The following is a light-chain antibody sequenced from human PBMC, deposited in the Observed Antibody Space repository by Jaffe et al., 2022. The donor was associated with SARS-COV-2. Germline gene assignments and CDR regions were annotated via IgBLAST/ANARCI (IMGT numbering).Light chain of an antibody. CDR2: TAS. J-gene: IGKJ3*01. CDR3: QQSHSNPPA. V-gene: IGKV1-39*01. CDR1: QSISNY. Sequence: DIQMTQSPSSLSASVGDRVTITCRASQSISNYLNWYQQKPGKAPKLLIYTASSLASGVPSRFSGGRSGTDFTLTISSLQPEDFATYYCQQSHSNPPAFGPGTKVDI.